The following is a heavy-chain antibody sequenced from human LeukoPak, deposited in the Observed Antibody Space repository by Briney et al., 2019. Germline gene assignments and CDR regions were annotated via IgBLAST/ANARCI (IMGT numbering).Heavy chain of an antibody. CDR1: GGTFSSYA. D-gene: IGHD2-2*02. CDR2: IIPIFGTA. J-gene: IGHJ5*02. V-gene: IGHV1-69*05. CDR3: ARDTRDYCSSTSCYMVGWFDP. Sequence: SVKVSCKASGGTFSSYAISWVRQAPGQGLEWMGGIIPIFGTANYAQKFQGRVTITTDESTSTAYMELSSLRSEDTAVYYCARDTRDYCSSTSCYMVGWFDPWGQGTLVTVSS.